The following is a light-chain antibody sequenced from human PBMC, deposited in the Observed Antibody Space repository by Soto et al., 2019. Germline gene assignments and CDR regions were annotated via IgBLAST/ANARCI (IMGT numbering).Light chain of an antibody. J-gene: IGKJ5*01. CDR1: QRVSHA. V-gene: IGKV3-11*01. CDR2: DAS. CDR3: QQRGSWPPSIT. Sequence: EVVLTQSPSTLSLSPGDRATLSCRASQRVSHALAWYQQKPGQAPRRLIHDASSRATGIPARFSGSGSETDFTLTISSLEPEDFAVYSWQQRGSWPPSITFGQGTRLAIK.